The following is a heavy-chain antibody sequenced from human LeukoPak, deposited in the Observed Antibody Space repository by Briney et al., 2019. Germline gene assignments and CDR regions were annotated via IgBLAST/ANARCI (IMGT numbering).Heavy chain of an antibody. Sequence: SETPSLTCTVSGGSISSYYWSWIRQPPGKGLEWIGYIYYSGSTNYNPSLKSRVTISVDTSKNQFSLKLSSVTAADTAVYYCARLPRYSFDYWGQGTLVTVSS. D-gene: IGHD5-18*01. CDR3: ARLPRYSFDY. CDR1: GGSISSYY. J-gene: IGHJ4*02. CDR2: IYYSGST. V-gene: IGHV4-59*08.